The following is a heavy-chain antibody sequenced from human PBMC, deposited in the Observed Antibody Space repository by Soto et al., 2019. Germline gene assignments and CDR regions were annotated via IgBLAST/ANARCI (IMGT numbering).Heavy chain of an antibody. CDR1: GYSFTSYW. J-gene: IGHJ6*02. V-gene: IGHV5-10-1*03. CDR3: ARLGWNYDILTGYYPMGHYYYYYGMDV. D-gene: IGHD3-9*01. Sequence: EVQLVQSGAEVKKPGESLRISCKGSGYSFTSYWISWVRQMPGKGLEWMGRIDPSDSYTNYSPSFQGHVTISADKSISTAYLQWSSLKASDTAMYYCARLGWNYDILTGYYPMGHYYYYYGMDVWGQGTTVTVSS. CDR2: IDPSDSYT.